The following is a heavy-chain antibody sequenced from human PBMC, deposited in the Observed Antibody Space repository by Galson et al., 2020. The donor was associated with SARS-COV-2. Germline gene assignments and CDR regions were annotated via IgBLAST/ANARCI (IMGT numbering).Heavy chain of an antibody. Sequence: KMSGPTLVKPTQTLTLTCTFSGFSLSTSEVAVGWIRQPPGKALEWLALIYWDDDKRYSPSLRSRLTISKDTSKNQVVLTMTNVDPADTATYYCAHRRRLPTVDYGMDVWGQGTTVTVSS. CDR1: GFSLSTSEVA. D-gene: IGHD2-2*01. CDR3: AHRRRLPTVDYGMDV. J-gene: IGHJ6*02. CDR2: IYWDDDK. V-gene: IGHV2-5*02.